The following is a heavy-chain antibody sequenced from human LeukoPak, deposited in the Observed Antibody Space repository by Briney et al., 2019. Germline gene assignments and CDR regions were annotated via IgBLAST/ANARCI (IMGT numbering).Heavy chain of an antibody. CDR1: GYTFSSYS. Sequence: GGSLRLSCVASGYTFSSYSINWVRHAPGKGLEWVSSISVRSNYIYYADSVRGRFSISRDDARDSLYLQMNSLRAEDTAEYYCVRLRRNSDTSGFYYYYDFWGQGTLVTVSS. CDR3: VRLRRNSDTSGFYYYYDF. CDR2: ISVRSNYI. D-gene: IGHD3-22*01. J-gene: IGHJ4*02. V-gene: IGHV3-21*01.